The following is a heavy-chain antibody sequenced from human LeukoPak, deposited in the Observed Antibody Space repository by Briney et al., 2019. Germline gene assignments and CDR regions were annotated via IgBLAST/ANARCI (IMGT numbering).Heavy chain of an antibody. CDR3: ARYKYYASSGHLY. V-gene: IGHV3-7*01. J-gene: IGHJ4*02. CDR1: GFSFSSYW. CDR2: IKPDGSEK. D-gene: IGHD3-22*01. Sequence: PGGSLRLSCAPSGFSFSSYWMTWVRQAPGKGLEWVANIKPDGSEKKYVDSVKGRFTISRDNAKNSLYLQMDSLSAEDTAVYYCARYKYYASSGHLYWGQGTLVTVSS.